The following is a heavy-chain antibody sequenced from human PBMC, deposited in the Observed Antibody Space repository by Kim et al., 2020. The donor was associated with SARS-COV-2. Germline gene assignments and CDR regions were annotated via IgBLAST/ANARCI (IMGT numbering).Heavy chain of an antibody. CDR3: ARDTVTTGDY. D-gene: IGHD4-4*01. V-gene: IGHV3-21*01. Sequence: YIYCADSVKGRFTISRDNAKNSLYLQMNSLRAEDTAVYYCARDTVTTGDYWGQGTLVTVSS. CDR2: YI. J-gene: IGHJ4*02.